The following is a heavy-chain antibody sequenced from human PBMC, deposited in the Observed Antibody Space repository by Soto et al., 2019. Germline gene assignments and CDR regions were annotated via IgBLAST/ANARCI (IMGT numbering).Heavy chain of an antibody. J-gene: IGHJ6*02. CDR2: ISAYNGNT. CDR3: ARGLAGFWSGYTPSIYYYGMDV. CDR1: GYTFTSYG. D-gene: IGHD3-3*01. V-gene: IGHV1-18*01. Sequence: QVQLVQSGAEVKKPGASVKVSCKASGYTFTSYGISWVRQAPGQGLEWMGWISAYNGNTNYAQKLQGRVTMTTDTSTSTAYMELSSLRSDDTAVYYCARGLAGFWSGYTPSIYYYGMDVWGQGTTVTVSS.